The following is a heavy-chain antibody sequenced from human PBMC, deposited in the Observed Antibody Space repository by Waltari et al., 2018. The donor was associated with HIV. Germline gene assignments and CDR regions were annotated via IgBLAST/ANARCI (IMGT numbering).Heavy chain of an antibody. CDR3: ARSKYSSSSGFDL. Sequence: EVQLVESGGGLVQPGGSLRLSCAASGFTFGSYCMNWVCQAPEKGLEWVSYISSSSSTIYSADSVKGRFTISRDNAKNSLYLQMNSLRAEDTAVYYCARSKYSSSSGFDLWGRGTLVTVSS. J-gene: IGHJ2*01. CDR1: GFTFGSYC. D-gene: IGHD6-6*01. CDR2: ISSSSSTI. V-gene: IGHV3-48*01.